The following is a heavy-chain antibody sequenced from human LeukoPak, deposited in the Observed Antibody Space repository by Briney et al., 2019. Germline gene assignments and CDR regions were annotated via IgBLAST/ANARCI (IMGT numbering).Heavy chain of an antibody. Sequence: GGSLRLSCAASGFTFSSYGMHWVRQAPGKGLEWVAAISYDGGNEYYADSVKGRFTISRDNSKNTLYLQMNSLRAEDTAVYYCAKDLPFKGIAAAEGLDYWGQGTLVTVSS. D-gene: IGHD6-13*01. V-gene: IGHV3-30*18. CDR2: ISYDGGNE. J-gene: IGHJ4*02. CDR1: GFTFSSYG. CDR3: AKDLPFKGIAAAEGLDY.